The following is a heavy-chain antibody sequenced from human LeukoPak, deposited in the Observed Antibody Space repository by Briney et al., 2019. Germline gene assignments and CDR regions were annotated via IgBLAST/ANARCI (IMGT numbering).Heavy chain of an antibody. CDR2: IYPSGNT. J-gene: IGHJ4*02. CDR1: GDSISNGGSISNGGHY. Sequence: TLSLTCTVSGDSISNGGSISNGGHYWSWIRQFPGKGLEWIGYIYPSGNTYYNPSLESRVTISVDTSENGFSLKLNSVTAADTAIYYCARDTRIEWLRFLDYWVQGILVTVSS. V-gene: IGHV4-31*03. CDR3: ARDTRIEWLRFLDY. D-gene: IGHD5-12*01.